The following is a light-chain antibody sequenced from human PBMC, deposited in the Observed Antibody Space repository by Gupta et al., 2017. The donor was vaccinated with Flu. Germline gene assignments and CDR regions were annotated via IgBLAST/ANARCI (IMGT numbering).Light chain of an antibody. V-gene: IGKV2-28*01. CDR1: QSLLHSNGYNY. CDR3: MQALQTPLLT. Sequence: DIVMTQSPLSLPVTPGEPASISCRSSQSLLHSNGYNYLDWYLQNPGQSPQLLIYLGSNRASGVPDRFSGSGSGTDFTLKISRVQAEDVGVYYCMQALQTPLLTFGGGTKVEIK. J-gene: IGKJ4*01. CDR2: LGS.